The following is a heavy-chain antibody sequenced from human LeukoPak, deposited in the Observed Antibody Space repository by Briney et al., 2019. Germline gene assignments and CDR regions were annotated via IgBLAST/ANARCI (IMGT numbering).Heavy chain of an antibody. CDR2: IYYSGST. CDR1: GGSTSSYY. V-gene: IGHV4-59*01. J-gene: IGHJ4*02. D-gene: IGHD2-15*01. Sequence: SETLSLTCTVSGGSTSSYYWSWIRQPPGKGLEWIGYIYYSGSTNYNPSLKSRVTISVDTSKNQFSLKLSSVTAADTAVYYCARLEYCSGGSCYPYYFDYWGQGTLVTVSS. CDR3: ARLEYCSGGSCYPYYFDY.